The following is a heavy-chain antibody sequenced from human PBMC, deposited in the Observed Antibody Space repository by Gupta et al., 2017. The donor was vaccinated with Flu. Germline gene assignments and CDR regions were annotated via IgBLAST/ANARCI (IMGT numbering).Heavy chain of an antibody. CDR3: ARGSIAARPGGYYYYYYGMDV. V-gene: IGHV4-34*01. CDR2: INHSGST. D-gene: IGHD6-6*01. J-gene: IGHJ6*02. Sequence: QVQLQQWGAGLLKPSETLSLTCAVYGGSFSGSYWSWIRQPPGKGLEWIGEINHSGSTNYNPSLKSRVTISVDTSKNQFSLKLSSVTAADTAVYYWARGSIAARPGGYYYYYYGMDVWGQGTTVTVSS. CDR1: GGSFSGSY.